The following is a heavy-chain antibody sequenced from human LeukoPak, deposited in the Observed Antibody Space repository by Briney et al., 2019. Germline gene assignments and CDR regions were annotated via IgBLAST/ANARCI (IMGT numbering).Heavy chain of an antibody. CDR3: ARGRAASTL. Sequence: SETLSLTCTVSGYSISSGYYWGWIRQPPGKGLEWIGSIYHSGSTYYNPSLKSRVTISVDTSKNQFSLKLSSVTAADTTVYYCARGRAASTLWGQGTMVTVSS. V-gene: IGHV4-38-2*02. CDR1: GYSISSGYY. J-gene: IGHJ3*01. CDR2: IYHSGST.